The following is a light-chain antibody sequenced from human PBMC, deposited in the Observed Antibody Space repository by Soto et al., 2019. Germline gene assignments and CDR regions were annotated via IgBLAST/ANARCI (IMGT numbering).Light chain of an antibody. CDR3: QQYNNWPQT. CDR1: QSVSSN. CDR2: GAS. J-gene: IGKJ2*01. Sequence: EIVMTQSPATLSVSPGERATLSCRASQSVSSNLAWYQQKPGQAPRLLIYGASTRATGIPARFSGSGSGTEFTLTISSLQSEDVAVYCCQQYNNWPQTFGQGTKLEIK. V-gene: IGKV3-15*01.